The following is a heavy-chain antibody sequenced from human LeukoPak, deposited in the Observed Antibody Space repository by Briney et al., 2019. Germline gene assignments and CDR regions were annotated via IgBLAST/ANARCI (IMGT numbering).Heavy chain of an antibody. Sequence: PGGSLRLSCAASGFTFSSYAMHWVRQAPGKGLEYVSAISSNGGGTYYANSVKGRFTISRDNSKNTLYLQMGSLRAEDMAVYYCTTSVVAATLFDYWGQGTLVTVSS. V-gene: IGHV3-64*01. CDR3: TTSVVAATLFDY. D-gene: IGHD2-15*01. CDR2: ISSNGGGT. J-gene: IGHJ4*02. CDR1: GFTFSSYA.